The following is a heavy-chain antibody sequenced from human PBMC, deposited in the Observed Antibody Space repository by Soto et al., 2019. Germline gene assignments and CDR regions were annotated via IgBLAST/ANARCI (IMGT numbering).Heavy chain of an antibody. Sequence: QVRLLESGSGRVKPSETLSLTCSVSGVAMTYGGYSWSWIRQSPEKGLEWLSYINSGGLTKYYAASVKGRFTVSRDNAKNLLYLQMNSLRADDTGIYYCARTECSSIPCITAYYYYGMDLWGQGTAVTVSS. D-gene: IGHD2-21*01. CDR1: GVAMTYGGYS. V-gene: IGHV3-11*04. CDR2: INSGGLTK. CDR3: ARTECSSIPCITAYYYYGMDL. J-gene: IGHJ6*02.